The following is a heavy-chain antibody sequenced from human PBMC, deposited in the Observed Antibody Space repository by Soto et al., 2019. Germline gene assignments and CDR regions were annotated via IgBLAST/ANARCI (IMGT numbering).Heavy chain of an antibody. V-gene: IGHV4-31*03. D-gene: IGHD6-6*01. J-gene: IGHJ6*02. CDR1: SDSINSGGYY. CDR3: ARRGGSSSGYYYYAMDA. CDR2: IYSNGDT. Sequence: PXETLSLTCSVASDSINSGGYYWSWIRQHPGKGLEWIGYIYSNGDTYYNPSLKSRVTISVDTSKNQFSLNLTSVTAADTAVYYCARRGGSSSGYYYYAMDAWGQGTTVTVSS.